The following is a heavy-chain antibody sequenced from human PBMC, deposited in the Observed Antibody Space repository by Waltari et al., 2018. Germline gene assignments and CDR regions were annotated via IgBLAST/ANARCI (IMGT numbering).Heavy chain of an antibody. CDR2: INDGNGNT. D-gene: IGHD3-3*01. J-gene: IGHJ4*02. CDR3: AREAEVWSGPDY. V-gene: IGHV1-3*01. CDR1: GYTFTSYA. Sequence: QVQLVQSGAEVKKPGASVKVSCKASGYTFTSYAMHWVRQAPGQRLEWMGWINDGNGNTKYSQKFQGRVTITRDTSASTAYMELSSLRSEDTAVYYCAREAEVWSGPDYWGQGTLVTVSS.